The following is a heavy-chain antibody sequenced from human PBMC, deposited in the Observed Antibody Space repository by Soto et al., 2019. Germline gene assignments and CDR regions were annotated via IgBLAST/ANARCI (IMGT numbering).Heavy chain of an antibody. J-gene: IGHJ6*04. Sequence: SETLSLTCAVYGGSFSGYYWSWIRQPPGKGLEWIGEINHSGSTNYNPSLKSRVTISVDTSKNQFSLKLSSVTAADTAVYYCGYLYGSVWGKGTTVTVSS. CDR1: GGSFSGYY. CDR3: GYLYGSV. CDR2: INHSGST. V-gene: IGHV4-34*01. D-gene: IGHD3-10*01.